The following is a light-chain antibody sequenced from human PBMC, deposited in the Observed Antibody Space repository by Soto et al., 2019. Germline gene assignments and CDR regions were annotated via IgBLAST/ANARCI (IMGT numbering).Light chain of an antibody. V-gene: IGLV1-44*01. CDR3: AGWDDSLNGGV. CDR1: SSNIGSNA. Sequence: QSVLTQPPSASGTPGQRVTISCSGSSSNIGSNAVNWYQQLPGTAPKLLIYSNDQRPSGVPDRFSGSESGTSASLAISGLQSEDEADYYCAGWDDSLNGGVFGGGTQLTVL. CDR2: SND. J-gene: IGLJ3*02.